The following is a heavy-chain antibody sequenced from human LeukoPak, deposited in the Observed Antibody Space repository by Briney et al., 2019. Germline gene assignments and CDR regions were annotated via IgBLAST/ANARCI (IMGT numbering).Heavy chain of an antibody. CDR1: GGSISSYY. CDR3: ARDMYSSSWYSLDAFDI. Sequence: SETLSLTCTVSGGSISSYYWSWIRQPPGKGLEWIGYIYYSGTTNYNPSLKSRVTISVDTSKNQFSLKLSSVTAADTAVYYCARDMYSSSWYSLDAFDIWGQGTMVTVSS. J-gene: IGHJ3*02. V-gene: IGHV4-59*12. CDR2: IYYSGTT. D-gene: IGHD6-13*01.